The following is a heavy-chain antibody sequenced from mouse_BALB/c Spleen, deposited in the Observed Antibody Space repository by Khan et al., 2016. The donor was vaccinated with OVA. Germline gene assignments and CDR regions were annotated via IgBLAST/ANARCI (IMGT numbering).Heavy chain of an antibody. J-gene: IGHJ4*01. CDR1: VYTFTNYG. CDR2: INTYTGEP. CDR3: ARPPYFSYTLDH. Sequence: QIQLVQSGPELKKPGETVKISCKASVYTFTNYGMNWVKQSPGKALKWMGWINTYTGEPTYADDFKGRFAFSLETSASTAYLQFNNLKNEDTATYFCARPPYFSYTLDHWGQGTSVTVSS. V-gene: IGHV9-3-1*01. D-gene: IGHD2-10*01.